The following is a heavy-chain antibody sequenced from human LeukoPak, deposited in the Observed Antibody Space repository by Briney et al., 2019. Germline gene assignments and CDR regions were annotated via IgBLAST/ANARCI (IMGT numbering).Heavy chain of an antibody. J-gene: IGHJ4*02. Sequence: GGSLRLSCAASRFSFSGYYMSWMRQAPGRGLEWVSYICSSSSYTNYADSVKGRFTISRDNARNSLYLQMNSLRAEDTAVYFCARDCSSTSCYWDYWGQGTLVTVSS. D-gene: IGHD2-2*01. CDR3: ARDCSSTSCYWDY. CDR2: ICSSSSYT. V-gene: IGHV3-11*06. CDR1: RFSFSGYY.